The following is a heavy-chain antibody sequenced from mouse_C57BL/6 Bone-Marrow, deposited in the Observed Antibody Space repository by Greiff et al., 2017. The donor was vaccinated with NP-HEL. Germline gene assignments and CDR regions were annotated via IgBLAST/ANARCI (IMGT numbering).Heavy chain of an antibody. V-gene: IGHV14-4*01. J-gene: IGHJ1*03. CDR3: TTNYYGRERYFDV. Sequence: VQLQQSGAELVRPGASVKLSCTASGFNIKDDYMHWVKQRPEQGLEWIGWIDPENGDTEYASKFQGKATITADTSSNTAYLQLSSLTSEYTAVYYCTTNYYGRERYFDVWGTGTTVTVSS. CDR2: IDPENGDT. D-gene: IGHD1-1*01. CDR1: GFNIKDDY.